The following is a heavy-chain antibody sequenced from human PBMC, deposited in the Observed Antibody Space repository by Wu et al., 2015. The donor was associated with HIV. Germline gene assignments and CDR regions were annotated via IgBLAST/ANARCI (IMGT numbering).Heavy chain of an antibody. J-gene: IGHJ4*02. Sequence: QVHLVQSGAEVKKPGASVKVSCKASGYTFSNYGIAWVRQAPGQGLEWMGWISAYNGKTDYAEKVQGRVTMTTDTSTRTAYMELRSLRSDDTAVYYCARDTPSAWLECDGDGDCYPPFDYVGPRERWSPSPQ. CDR2: ISAYNGKT. CDR3: ARDTPSAWLECDGDGDCYPPFDY. CDR1: GYTFSNYG. D-gene: IGHD2-21*02. V-gene: IGHV1-18*01.